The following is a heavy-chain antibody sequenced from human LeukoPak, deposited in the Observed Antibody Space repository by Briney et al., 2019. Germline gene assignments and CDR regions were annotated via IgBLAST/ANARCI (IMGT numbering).Heavy chain of an antibody. CDR1: GGSISSGNYY. J-gene: IGHJ4*02. V-gene: IGHV4-31*03. Sequence: PSQTLSLTCTVSGGSISSGNYYWSWIRQHPGKGLEWIGYIYYSGTTFYNPSLKSRVTISIDTSKSQFSLKLTSVTVADTAVYYCARADYYGSSAYPYWGQGTLVTVSS. D-gene: IGHD3-22*01. CDR2: IYYSGTT. CDR3: ARADYYGSSAYPY.